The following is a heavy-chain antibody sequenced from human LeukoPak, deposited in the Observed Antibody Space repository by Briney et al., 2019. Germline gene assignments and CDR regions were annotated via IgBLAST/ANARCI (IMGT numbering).Heavy chain of an antibody. J-gene: IGHJ4*02. CDR3: ARGVGSGRSDFDY. CDR1: GGXFTGHY. CDR2: IIHGGDT. V-gene: IGHV4-34*01. D-gene: IGHD6-19*01. Sequence: SETLSLTCAVYGGXFTGHYCSWIRQPPGKGLEWIGEIIHGGDTIYNPSLESRVTISTDKSKNQFFLRLSSVTAADTAVYYCARGVGSGRSDFDYWGQGNLVTVSS.